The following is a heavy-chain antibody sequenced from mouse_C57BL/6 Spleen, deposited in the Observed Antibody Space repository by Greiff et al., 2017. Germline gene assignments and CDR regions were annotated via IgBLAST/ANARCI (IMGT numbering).Heavy chain of an antibody. CDR1: GYTFTSYD. J-gene: IGHJ4*01. Sequence: QVQLQQSGPELVKPGASVKLSCKASGYTFTSYDINWVKQRPGQGLEWIGWIYPRDGSTKYNEKFKGKATLTVDTSSSTAYMELHSLTSEDSAVYFWARGGASSGYEDYAMDYWGQGTSVTVSS. V-gene: IGHV1-85*01. D-gene: IGHD3-2*02. CDR2: IYPRDGST. CDR3: ARGGASSGYEDYAMDY.